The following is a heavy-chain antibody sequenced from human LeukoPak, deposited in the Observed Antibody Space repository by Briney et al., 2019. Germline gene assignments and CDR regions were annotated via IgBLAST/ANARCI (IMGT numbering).Heavy chain of an antibody. CDR1: GYTFTSYD. V-gene: IGHV1-8*01. CDR2: MNPNSGNT. Sequence: ASVKVSCKASGYTFTSYDINWVRQATGQGLEWMGWMNPNSGNTGYAQKFQGRVTMTRNTSISTAYMELSSLRSEDTAVYHCATPGIAAASDAFDIWGQGTMVTVSS. J-gene: IGHJ3*02. CDR3: ATPGIAAASDAFDI. D-gene: IGHD6-25*01.